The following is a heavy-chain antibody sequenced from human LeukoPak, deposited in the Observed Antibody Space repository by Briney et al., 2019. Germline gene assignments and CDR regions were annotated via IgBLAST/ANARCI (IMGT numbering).Heavy chain of an antibody. V-gene: IGHV1-2*07. J-gene: IGHJ6*03. CDR2: INPNIGGT. D-gene: IGHD2-2*01. Sequence: ASGNVSCKASGSTFTGYYMHWLRQPPGQGVGWMGWINPNIGGTNYAHTFPGRVTMTSDTSISKAYMELSRLRTDDTAVDYWARDGIGYSSSTRCYAYYYYYMDVWGKGTTVTISS. CDR1: GSTFTGYY. CDR3: ARDGIGYSSSTRCYAYYYYYMDV.